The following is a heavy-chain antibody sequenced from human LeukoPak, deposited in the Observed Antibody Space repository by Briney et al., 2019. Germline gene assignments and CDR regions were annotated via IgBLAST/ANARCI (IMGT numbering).Heavy chain of an antibody. CDR3: ARGRDSSGYYYYTKLGFDY. CDR1: GGTFSSYA. CDR2: IIPIFGTA. J-gene: IGHJ4*02. Sequence: SVKVSCMASGGTFSSYAISWVRQAPGQGLEWMGGIIPIFGTANYAQKFQGRVTITADESTSTACMELSSLRSEDTAVYYCARGRDSSGYYYYTKLGFDYWGQGTLVTVSS. D-gene: IGHD3-22*01. V-gene: IGHV1-69*13.